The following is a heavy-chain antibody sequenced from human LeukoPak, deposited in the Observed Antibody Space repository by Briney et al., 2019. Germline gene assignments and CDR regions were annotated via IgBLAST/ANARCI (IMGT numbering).Heavy chain of an antibody. Sequence: GGSLRLSCAASGFSFSSYALHWVRQAPGKGLEYVSIINTNGGSTYYAKSVNGRFTISRDNSKNTLYLQLGSLKTEDMAVYYCARDGSSSYSNYRPLGYMDVWGKGTTVIVSS. CDR1: GFSFSSYA. V-gene: IGHV3-64*01. CDR2: INTNGGST. D-gene: IGHD4-11*01. CDR3: ARDGSSSYSNYRPLGYMDV. J-gene: IGHJ6*03.